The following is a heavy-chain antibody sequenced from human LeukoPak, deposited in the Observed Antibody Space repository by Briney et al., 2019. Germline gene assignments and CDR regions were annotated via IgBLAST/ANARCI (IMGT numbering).Heavy chain of an antibody. Sequence: PSETLSLTCTVSGGSISSGSYYWSWIRQPAGKGLEWIGRIYTGGSTNYNPSLKSRVTISVGTSKNQFSLKLSSVTAADTAVYYCARDSVTIFGVVITDVWGKGTTVTVSS. CDR1: GGSISSGSYY. V-gene: IGHV4-61*02. J-gene: IGHJ6*04. CDR2: IYTGGST. D-gene: IGHD3-3*01. CDR3: ARDSVTIFGVVITDV.